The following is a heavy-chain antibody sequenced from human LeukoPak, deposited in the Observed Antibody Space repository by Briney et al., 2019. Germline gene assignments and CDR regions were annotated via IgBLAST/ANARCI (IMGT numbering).Heavy chain of an antibody. V-gene: IGHV4-59*08. CDR3: ARHQGTYSSSWYDY. J-gene: IGHJ4*02. CDR2: IYYSGSI. D-gene: IGHD6-13*01. Sequence: SETLSLTCTVSGGSISSYYWSWIRQPPGKGLEWIGYIYYSGSINYNPSLKSRVTISVDTSKNQFSLKLSSVTAADTAVYYCARHQGTYSSSWYDYWGQGTLVTVSS. CDR1: GGSISSYY.